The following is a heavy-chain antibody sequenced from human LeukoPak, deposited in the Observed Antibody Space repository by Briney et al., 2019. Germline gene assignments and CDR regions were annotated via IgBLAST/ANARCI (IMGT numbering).Heavy chain of an antibody. CDR3: ASPAPVYDILTGYYKG. CDR1: GFTFSSYA. J-gene: IGHJ4*02. CDR2: ISGSGGST. V-gene: IGHV3-23*01. D-gene: IGHD3-9*01. Sequence: GGSLRLSCAASGFTFSSYAMSWVRQAPGKGLEWVSAISGSGGSTYYADSVKGRFTISRDNSKNTLYLQMNSLRAEDTAVYYCASPAPVYDILTGYYKGWGQGTLVTVSS.